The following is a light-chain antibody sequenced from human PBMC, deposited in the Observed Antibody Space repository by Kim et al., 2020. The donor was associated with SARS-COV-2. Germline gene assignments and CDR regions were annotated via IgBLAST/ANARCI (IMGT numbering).Light chain of an antibody. Sequence: SASGGDSVTITCRASQSISSYLNWYQQKPGKAPNLLIYTASNLQSGVPSRFSGSGSGTDFTLTMSSLQPEDFATYYCQQSYSSPYTFGQGTKLEI. CDR2: TAS. V-gene: IGKV1-39*01. J-gene: IGKJ2*01. CDR3: QQSYSSPYT. CDR1: QSISSY.